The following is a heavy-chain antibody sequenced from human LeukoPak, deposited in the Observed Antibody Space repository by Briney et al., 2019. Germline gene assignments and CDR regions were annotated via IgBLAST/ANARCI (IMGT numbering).Heavy chain of an antibody. J-gene: IGHJ3*02. CDR3: ARGGGKYSSSPGAFDI. V-gene: IGHV6-1*01. CDR1: GDSVSSNSAA. CDR2: TYYRSKWYN. D-gene: IGHD6-6*01. Sequence: SQTLSLTCAISGDSVSSNSAAWNWIRQSPSRGLEWLGGTYYRSKWYNDYAVSVKSRITINPDTSKNQFSLQLNSVTPEDTAVYYCARGGGKYSSSPGAFDIWGQGTMVTVSS.